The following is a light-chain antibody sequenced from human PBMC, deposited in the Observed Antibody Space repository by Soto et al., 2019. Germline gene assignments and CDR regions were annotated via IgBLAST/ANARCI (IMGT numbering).Light chain of an antibody. CDR3: QQYNNWPLT. CDR2: GAS. V-gene: IGKV3-15*01. J-gene: IGKJ4*01. Sequence: EMVLTQSPGTLSLSPGERATLSCRASQSVSSNLAWYQQKPGQAPRPLIYGASTRATGIPARFSGSGSGTEFTLTISSLQSEDFAVYYCQQYNNWPLTFGGGTKVDIK. CDR1: QSVSSN.